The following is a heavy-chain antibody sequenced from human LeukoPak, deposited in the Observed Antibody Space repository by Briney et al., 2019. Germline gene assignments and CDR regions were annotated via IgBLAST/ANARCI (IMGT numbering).Heavy chain of an antibody. J-gene: IGHJ6*02. CDR3: ARGKVVVAATEAYYYYGMDV. CDR1: GYTFTSYG. V-gene: IGHV1-18*01. D-gene: IGHD2-15*01. Sequence: ASVKVSCKASGYTFTSYGISWVRQAPGQGLEWMGWISAYNGNTNYAQKLQGRVTMTTDTSTSTAYMELRSLRSDDTAVYYCARGKVVVAATEAYYYYGMDVWGQGTTVTVSS. CDR2: ISAYNGNT.